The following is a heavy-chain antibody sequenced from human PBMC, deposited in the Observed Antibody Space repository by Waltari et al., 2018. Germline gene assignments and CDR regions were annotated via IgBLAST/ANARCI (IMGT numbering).Heavy chain of an antibody. CDR2: ISAYNGNT. V-gene: IGHV1-18*01. Sequence: QVQLVQSGAEVKKPGASVKVSCKASGYTFTSYGISWVRQAPGQGLEWMGWISAYNGNTNYAQKLQGRVTMTTDTSTSTAYMELRSLRSDDTAVYYCARRLGYCSSTSCYTDALDYWGQGTLVTVSS. CDR1: GYTFTSYG. CDR3: ARRLGYCSSTSCYTDALDY. J-gene: IGHJ4*02. D-gene: IGHD2-2*02.